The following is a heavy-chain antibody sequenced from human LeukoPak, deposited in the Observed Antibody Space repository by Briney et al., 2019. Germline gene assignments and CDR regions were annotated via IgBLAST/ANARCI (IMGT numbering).Heavy chain of an antibody. CDR1: GFTFSTYE. CDR3: ARGRGWFDP. J-gene: IGHJ5*02. D-gene: IGHD3-10*01. V-gene: IGHV3-48*03. CDR2: ISSSGTSI. Sequence: GGSLRLSCAASGFTFSTYEMNWVRQAPGKGLECISYISSSGTSIYYADSVKGRFTISRDNAKNSLYLQMNSLRAEDTAVYYCARGRGWFDPWGQGTLVTVSS.